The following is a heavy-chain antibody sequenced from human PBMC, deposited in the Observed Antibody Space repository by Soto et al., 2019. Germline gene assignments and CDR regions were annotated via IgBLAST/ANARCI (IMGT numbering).Heavy chain of an antibody. V-gene: IGHV1-18*01. J-gene: IGHJ4*02. CDR1: GYTFTSYG. Sequence: QVQLVQSGAEVKKPGASVKVSCKASGYTFTSYGISWVRQAPGQGLEWMGWISPYNGNTKYAQKLQGRVTMTADTSTSTAYMELGSRRSEDTAVYYCAIDPEIFDYWGQGTLVTVSS. CDR2: ISPYNGNT. CDR3: AIDPEIFDY.